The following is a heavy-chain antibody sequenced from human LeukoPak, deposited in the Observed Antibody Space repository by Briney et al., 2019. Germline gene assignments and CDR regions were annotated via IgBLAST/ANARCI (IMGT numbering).Heavy chain of an antibody. CDR2: INPSGGST. Sequence: ASVKVSCKESGYTFTNYYMHWVRQAPGQGLEWMGLINPSGGSTSYAQKFQGRVTMTRDTSTSTVYMELSSLRSEDTAVYYCAREIGMGAFDYYYYGMDVWGQGTTVTVSS. V-gene: IGHV1-46*01. D-gene: IGHD3-16*01. CDR3: AREIGMGAFDYYYYGMDV. CDR1: GYTFTNYY. J-gene: IGHJ6*02.